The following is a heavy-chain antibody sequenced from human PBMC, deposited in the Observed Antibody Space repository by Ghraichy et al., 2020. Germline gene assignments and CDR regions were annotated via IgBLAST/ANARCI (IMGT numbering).Heavy chain of an antibody. V-gene: IGHV4-59*01. CDR1: GGSISNYY. J-gene: IGHJ6*02. D-gene: IGHD4/OR15-4a*01. CDR3: ASGLTRYGMDV. CDR2: IYYRGST. Sequence: SQTLSLTCTVSGGSISNYYWNWIRQPPGQGLEWIGYIYYRGSTTYSPSLQSRVTMSGDTAKNQFSRKLSSVTAADTAVYSCASGLTRYGMDVWGQGTTVTVAS.